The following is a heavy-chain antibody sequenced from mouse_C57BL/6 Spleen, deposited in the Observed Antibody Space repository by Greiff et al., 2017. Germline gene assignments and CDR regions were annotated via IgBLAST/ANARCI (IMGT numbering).Heavy chain of an antibody. Sequence: ESGPGLVKPSQSLSLTCSVTGYSITSGYYWNWIRQFPGNKLEWMGYISYDGSNNYNPSLKNRISITRDTSKNQFFLKLNSVTTEDTATYYCARGGSLWFAYWGQGTLVTVSA. CDR3: ARGGSLWFAY. CDR1: GYSITSGYY. CDR2: ISYDGSN. J-gene: IGHJ3*01. V-gene: IGHV3-6*01.